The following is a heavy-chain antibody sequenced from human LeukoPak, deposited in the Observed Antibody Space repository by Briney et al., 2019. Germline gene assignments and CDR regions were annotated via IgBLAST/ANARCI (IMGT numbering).Heavy chain of an antibody. D-gene: IGHD1-26*01. CDR3: ARGIVGATTGD. J-gene: IGHJ4*02. CDR2: YDPEDEEV. Sequence: AASVKVSCKVPGYALTDLAIHWVRQAPGQGLQWMGGYDPEDEEVVYAQTFQGRLTMTRDTSISTAYMELSRLRSDDTAVYYCARGIVGATTGDWGQGTLVTVSS. V-gene: IGHV1-24*01. CDR1: GYALTDLA.